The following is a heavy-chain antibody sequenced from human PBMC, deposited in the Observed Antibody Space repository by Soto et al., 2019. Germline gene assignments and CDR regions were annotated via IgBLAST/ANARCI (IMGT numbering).Heavy chain of an antibody. V-gene: IGHV4-39*02. J-gene: IGHJ4*02. CDR2: ISSGGTT. D-gene: IGHD6-13*01. Sequence: SETLSLTCTVSGDSISSSGHHWAWIRQAPGKGLEWVGTISSGGTTFYDLSVEGRVAISVDTSKNFFSLSLTSVTAADTAVYYCANVQQLSRAAVDYWGQGTLVTVSS. CDR1: GDSISSSGHH. CDR3: ANVQQLSRAAVDY.